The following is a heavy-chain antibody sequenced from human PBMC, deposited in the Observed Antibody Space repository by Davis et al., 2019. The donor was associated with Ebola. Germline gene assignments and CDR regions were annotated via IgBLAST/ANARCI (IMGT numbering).Heavy chain of an antibody. CDR3: ARVPAAIGWFDP. CDR2: IYHSGST. CDR1: GGSISRAGYS. D-gene: IGHD2-2*02. J-gene: IGHJ5*02. Sequence: PSETLSPTFTLAGGSISRAGYSWSWIRQPPGKRLECISYIYHSGSTYYNPSLKSRVTISVDTSKNQFSLKLSSVTAADTAVYYCARVPAAIGWFDPWGQGTLVTVSS. V-gene: IGHV4-30-2*01.